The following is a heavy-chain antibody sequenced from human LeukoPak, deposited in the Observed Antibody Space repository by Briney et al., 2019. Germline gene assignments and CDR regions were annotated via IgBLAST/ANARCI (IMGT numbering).Heavy chain of an antibody. CDR1: GGSISSYY. D-gene: IGHD1-26*01. J-gene: IGHJ6*03. V-gene: IGHV4-59*01. CDR3: ARVLTSAYYYYYMDV. Sequence: SETLSLTCTVSGGSISSYYWSWIRQPPGKGLEWIGYIYYSGSTNYNPSLKSRVTISVDTSKNQFSLKLSSVTAADTAVYYCARVLTSAYYYYYMDVWSKGTTVTISS. CDR2: IYYSGST.